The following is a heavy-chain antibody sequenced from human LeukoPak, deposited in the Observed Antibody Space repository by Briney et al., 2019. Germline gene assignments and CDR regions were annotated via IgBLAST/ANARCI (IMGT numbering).Heavy chain of an antibody. D-gene: IGHD6-13*01. CDR2: IKQDGSEK. V-gene: IGHV3-7*01. Sequence: PGGSLRLSCAASGFTFSSYWMSWVRQAPGKGLEWVANIKQDGSEKYYVDSVKGRFTISRDNAKNSLYLQMNSLRAEDTAVYYCAREGAVISSSWYGAPVYYYYMDVWGKGTTVTVSS. CDR3: AREGAVISSSWYGAPVYYYYMDV. CDR1: GFTFSSYW. J-gene: IGHJ6*03.